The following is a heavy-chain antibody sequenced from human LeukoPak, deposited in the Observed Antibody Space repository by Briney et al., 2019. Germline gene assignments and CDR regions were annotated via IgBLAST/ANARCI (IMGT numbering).Heavy chain of an antibody. J-gene: IGHJ6*02. V-gene: IGHV3-23*01. Sequence: PGGPLRLSCAASGFTFSSYAMNWVRQAPGRGLEWVSVISGSGGSTHYADSVKGRFTISRDNSKNTVYLQMNILRAEDTAVYYCARDPVTPGAYYYYGMDVWGQGTTVTVSS. CDR3: ARDPVTPGAYYYYGMDV. D-gene: IGHD7-27*01. CDR2: ISGSGGST. CDR1: GFTFSSYA.